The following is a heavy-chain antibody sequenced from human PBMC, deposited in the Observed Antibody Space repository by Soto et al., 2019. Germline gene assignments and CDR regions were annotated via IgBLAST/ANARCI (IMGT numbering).Heavy chain of an antibody. CDR3: ARREIQGPIDY. CDR2: INYSGTT. V-gene: IGHV4-28*01. CDR1: GYSISSSNW. J-gene: IGHJ4*02. Sequence: QVQLQESGPGLVKPSDTLSLTCAVSGYSISSSNWWGWIRQPPGKGLEWIGYINYSGTTYYNPSLKSRVTMSVDTSKNQYSLKLTSVTAVDTAVYYCARREIQGPIDYWGQGTLVTVSS. D-gene: IGHD1-26*01.